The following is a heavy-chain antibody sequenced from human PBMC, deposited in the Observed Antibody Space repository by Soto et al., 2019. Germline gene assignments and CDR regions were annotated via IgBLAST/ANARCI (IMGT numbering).Heavy chain of an antibody. CDR2: IYPSDSDT. D-gene: IGHD5-12*01. V-gene: IGHV5-51*01. CDR3: ARRSRSGYDWVGYNWFDP. Sequence: GESLKISCKGSGYSFTRYWISWVRQTPGKGLEWMGIIYPSDSDTSYSPSFQGQVTISVDKSINTAYLQWSSLKAADSAMYFCARRSRSGYDWVGYNWFDPWGQGTLVTVSS. CDR1: GYSFTRYW. J-gene: IGHJ5*02.